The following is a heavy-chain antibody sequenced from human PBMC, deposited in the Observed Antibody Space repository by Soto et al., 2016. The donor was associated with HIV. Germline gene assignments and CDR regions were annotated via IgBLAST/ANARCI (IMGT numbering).Heavy chain of an antibody. CDR2: INHSGST. CDR1: GGSFSGYY. J-gene: IGHJ4*02. D-gene: IGHD3-22*01. Sequence: VQLQQWGAGLLKPSETLSLTCAVYGGSFSGYYWSWIRQPPGKGLEWIGEINHSGSTNYNPSLKSRVTISVDTSKNQFSLKLSSVTAADTAVYYCARDQRGYYRRYYFDYWAREPWSPSPQ. CDR3: ARDQRGYYRRYYFDY. V-gene: IGHV4-34*01.